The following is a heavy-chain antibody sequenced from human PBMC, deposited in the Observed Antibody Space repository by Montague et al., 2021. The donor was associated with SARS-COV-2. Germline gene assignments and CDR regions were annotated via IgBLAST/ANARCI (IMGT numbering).Heavy chain of an antibody. D-gene: IGHD6-19*01. J-gene: IGHJ4*02. CDR1: GGSISCSNYY. Sequence: SETLSLTCTVSGGSISCSNYYWGWIRQPPGKGLEWIGSIYYSGTTYYNPSLQSRVTISVDTSKKPFSLKLSSVTAADTAVYYCARETYTSGWFHQFDYWGQGTLVTVSS. CDR2: IYYSGTT. CDR3: ARETYTSGWFHQFDY. V-gene: IGHV4-39*01.